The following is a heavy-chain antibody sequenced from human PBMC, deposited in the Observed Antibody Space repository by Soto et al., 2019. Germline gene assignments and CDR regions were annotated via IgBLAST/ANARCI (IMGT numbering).Heavy chain of an antibody. CDR1: DGTFSSYA. J-gene: IGHJ6*03. V-gene: IGHV1-69*04. CDR3: ARNPRAVAAMHMDV. Sequence: QVQLVQSGAEVKKPGSSVKVSCKASDGTFSSYAFNWVRQAPGQGLEWMGRIIPILGIGDYAQRFQGRVTITADKSTSTVYMELTSLRSEDTAVYYCARNPRAVAAMHMDVWGKGTMVTVSS. D-gene: IGHD6-19*01. CDR2: IIPILGIG.